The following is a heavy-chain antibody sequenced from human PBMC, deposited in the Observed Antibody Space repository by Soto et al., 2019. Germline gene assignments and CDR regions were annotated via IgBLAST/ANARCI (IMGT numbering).Heavy chain of an antibody. CDR1: RGVLSGYS. CDR2: INYSEDT. J-gene: IGHJ5*02. CDR3: ARDHEYVWGSHRNWVGP. Sequence: QMQLQQWGTGLLTPSETLSLTCDVYRGVLSGYSWNWIRQPPGKGLEWIGEINYSEDTNPTYNTSFKSRVTISADRTNDQFFLRLSSVTAADTAVYYCARDHEYVWGSHRNWVGPWGQGTPVIVSS. D-gene: IGHD3-16*01. V-gene: IGHV4-34*01.